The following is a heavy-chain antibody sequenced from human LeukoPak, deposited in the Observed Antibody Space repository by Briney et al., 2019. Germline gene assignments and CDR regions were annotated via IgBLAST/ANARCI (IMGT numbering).Heavy chain of an antibody. D-gene: IGHD1-26*01. CDR1: GYTFTSYY. CDR3: ARDGGGGSYPNNWFDP. Sequence: ASVKVSCKASGYTFTSYYMHWVRQAPGQGLEWMGIINPSGGSTSYAQKFQGRVTMTRDMSTSTVYMELSSLRSEDTAVYYCARDGGGGSYPNNWFDPWGQGTLVTASS. V-gene: IGHV1-46*01. CDR2: INPSGGST. J-gene: IGHJ5*02.